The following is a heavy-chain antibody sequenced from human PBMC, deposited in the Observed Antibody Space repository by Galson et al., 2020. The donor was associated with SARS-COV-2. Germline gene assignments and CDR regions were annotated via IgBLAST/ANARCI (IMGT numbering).Heavy chain of an antibody. Sequence: SETLSLTCSVSGVSISSGGYHWSWIRQHTGKGREWIGYINYSGNTYYNPSLKSRVTISVDTSENQFSLKLNSVTAADTAVYYCARNKQLLFDYWGQGTLVTVSS. D-gene: IGHD5-18*01. CDR3: ARNKQLLFDY. CDR2: INYSGNT. J-gene: IGHJ4*02. CDR1: GVSISSGGYH. V-gene: IGHV4-31*03.